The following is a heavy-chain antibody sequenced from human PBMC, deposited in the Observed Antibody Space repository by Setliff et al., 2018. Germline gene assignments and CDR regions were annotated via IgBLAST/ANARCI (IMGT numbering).Heavy chain of an antibody. J-gene: IGHJ4*02. V-gene: IGHV4-38-2*02. CDR1: GYSISSGYI. CDR3: ARDLGHGGDSDY. D-gene: IGHD2-21*02. CDR2: IGHTGSI. Sequence: SETLSLTCTVSGYSISSGYIWGWIRQPPGKGLEWVGNIGHTGSINYNPSLKSRLTLSRDTSKNQVSLKLNSVTATDTAVYYCARDLGHGGDSDYWGQGILVTVSS.